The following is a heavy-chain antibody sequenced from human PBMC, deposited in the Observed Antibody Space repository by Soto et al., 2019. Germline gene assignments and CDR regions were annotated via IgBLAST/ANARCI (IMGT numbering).Heavy chain of an antibody. Sequence: QVQLVQSGAEVKKPGSSVKVSCRTSGVTFNTYVFSWVRQAPGQGLEWMGGIIPLFGTTEYAQEFQGRLTITADKSTTTVYLHLGGLGFGDPAIIYVAGDQRGFGEEETTDSWGKGTLSPSPQ. V-gene: IGHV1-69*06. J-gene: IGHJ5*01. D-gene: IGHD3-10*01. CDR2: IIPLFGTT. CDR3: AGDQRGFGEEETTDS. CDR1: GVTFNTYV.